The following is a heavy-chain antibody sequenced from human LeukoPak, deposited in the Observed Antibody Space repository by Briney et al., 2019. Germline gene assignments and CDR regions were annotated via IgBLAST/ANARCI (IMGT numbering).Heavy chain of an antibody. CDR3: ARPLTRSGSYLHWSAFDI. D-gene: IGHD1-26*01. J-gene: IGHJ3*02. V-gene: IGHV4-34*01. CDR1: GGSFSGYY. Sequence: SETLSLTCAVYGGSFSGYYWSWIRQPPGNGLVWIGEINHSGSTNYNPSLKSRVTISVDTSKNQFSLKLSSVTAADTAVYYCARPLTRSGSYLHWSAFDIWGQGTMVTVSS. CDR2: INHSGST.